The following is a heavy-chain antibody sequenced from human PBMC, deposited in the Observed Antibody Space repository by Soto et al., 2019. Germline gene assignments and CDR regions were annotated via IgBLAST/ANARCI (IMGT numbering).Heavy chain of an antibody. Sequence: SVKVSCKASGYTFTSYGISWVRQAPGQGLEWMGWISAYNGNRNYAQKVQGRVTMTTDTSTNTAYMELRSLRSDDTAVYYCARDQVGATGDYWGQGTLVTVSS. CDR3: ARDQVGATGDY. J-gene: IGHJ4*02. D-gene: IGHD1-26*01. CDR2: ISAYNGNR. V-gene: IGHV1-18*01. CDR1: GYTFTSYG.